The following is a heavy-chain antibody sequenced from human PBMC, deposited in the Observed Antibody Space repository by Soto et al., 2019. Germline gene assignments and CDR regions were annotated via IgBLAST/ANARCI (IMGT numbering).Heavy chain of an antibody. Sequence: SETLSLTCAVSGGSISSSNWWSWVRQPPGKGLEWIGEIYHSGSTNYNPSLKSRVTISVDKSKNQFSLKLSSVTAADTAVYYCARVGSSWTISDYGMDVWGQGTTVTVSS. CDR2: IYHSGST. CDR1: GGSISSSNW. D-gene: IGHD6-13*01. J-gene: IGHJ6*02. CDR3: ARVGSSWTISDYGMDV. V-gene: IGHV4-4*02.